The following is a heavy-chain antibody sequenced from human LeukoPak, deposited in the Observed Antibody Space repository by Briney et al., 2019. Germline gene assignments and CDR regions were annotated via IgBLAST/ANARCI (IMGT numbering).Heavy chain of an antibody. V-gene: IGHV3-23*01. J-gene: IGHJ4*02. CDR2: ISGSGGTT. CDR3: AKDVPRRVVVVTASTANRDY. CDR1: GFTFSSYG. D-gene: IGHD2-21*02. Sequence: PGGSLRLSCAASGFTFSSYGMSWVRQAPGKGLQWVSAISGSGGTTYYADSVKGRFTISRDNSKNTLYLQMNSLRAEDTAVYYCAKDVPRRVVVVTASTANRDYWGQGTLVTVSS.